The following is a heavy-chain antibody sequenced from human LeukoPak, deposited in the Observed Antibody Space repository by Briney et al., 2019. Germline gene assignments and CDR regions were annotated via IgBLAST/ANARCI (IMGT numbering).Heavy chain of an antibody. Sequence: GGSLRLSCAASGFTFDDYGMSWVRQAPGKGLEWVSGINWTGGSTGYADSVKGRFTISRDNSKNTLFLQMNSLRAEDTAVYYCGRVYCGGNCYSPPLPDYWGQGTLVTVSA. J-gene: IGHJ4*02. CDR1: GFTFDDYG. V-gene: IGHV3-20*04. D-gene: IGHD2-21*02. CDR2: INWTGGST. CDR3: GRVYCGGNCYSPPLPDY.